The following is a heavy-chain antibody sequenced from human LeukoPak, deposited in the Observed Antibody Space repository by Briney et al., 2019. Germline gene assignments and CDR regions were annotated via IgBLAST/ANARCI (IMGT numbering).Heavy chain of an antibody. Sequence: GGSLRLSCAAPVFTFSNYGMSWVRQAPGKGLEWVSAITDSGGGTYYAESVKGRFTISRDNSENTLYLQMNSLRAEDTAVYYCAKHMTGAKSSDYWGQGALATVSS. CDR3: AKHMTGAKSSDY. J-gene: IGHJ4*02. V-gene: IGHV3-23*01. D-gene: IGHD1-7*01. CDR2: ITDSGGGT. CDR1: VFTFSNYG.